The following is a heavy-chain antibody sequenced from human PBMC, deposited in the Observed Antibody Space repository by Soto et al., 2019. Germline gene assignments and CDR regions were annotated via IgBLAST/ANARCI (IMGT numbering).Heavy chain of an antibody. Sequence: MQLVESGGGLVKPGGSLRLSCEASGFIFSSYSMNWVRQAPGKGLEWVSSISPSRGSISYADSVKGRFTISRDDANNSLYIQLNSLRADDTAVYYCTRDEFSGYEDYAFDLWGQGTMVIVSS. J-gene: IGHJ3*01. CDR2: ISPSRGSI. CDR3: TRDEFSGYEDYAFDL. CDR1: GFIFSSYS. D-gene: IGHD5-12*01. V-gene: IGHV3-21*06.